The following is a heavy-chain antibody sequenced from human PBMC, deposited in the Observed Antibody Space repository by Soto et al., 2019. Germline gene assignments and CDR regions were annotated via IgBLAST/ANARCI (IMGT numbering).Heavy chain of an antibody. D-gene: IGHD5-18*01. Sequence: GGSLRLSCAASGFTFSSYAMHWVRQAPGKGLEWVAVISYDGSNKYYADSVKGRFTISRDNSKNTLYLQMNSLRAEDTAVYYCARDHEDTIQLWFPFLDYWGQGTLVTVSS. CDR2: ISYDGSNK. J-gene: IGHJ4*02. CDR1: GFTFSSYA. V-gene: IGHV3-30-3*01. CDR3: ARDHEDTIQLWFPFLDY.